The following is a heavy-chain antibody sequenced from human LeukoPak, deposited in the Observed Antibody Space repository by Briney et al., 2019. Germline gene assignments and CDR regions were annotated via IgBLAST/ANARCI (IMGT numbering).Heavy chain of an antibody. J-gene: IGHJ4*02. CDR3: ARDLLYGSGSYYNVYIYFDY. CDR2: ISSSSSYI. V-gene: IGHV3-21*01. Sequence: PGGSLRLSCAASGFTFNSYAMSWVRQAPGKGLEWVSSISSSSSYIHYADSVKGRFTISRDNAKNSLYLQMNSLRAEDTAVYYCARDLLYGSGSYYNVYIYFDYWGQGTLVTVSS. D-gene: IGHD3-10*01. CDR1: GFTFNSYA.